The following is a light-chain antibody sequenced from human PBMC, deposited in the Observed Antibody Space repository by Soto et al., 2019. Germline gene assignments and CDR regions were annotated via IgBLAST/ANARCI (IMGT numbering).Light chain of an antibody. CDR2: LYSDGTH. CDR3: QTWDPGILV. CDR1: SGHSNYA. J-gene: IGLJ2*01. Sequence: QPVLTQSPSASASLGASVKVTCTLSSGHSNYAIAWHQQQPEKGPRYLMKLYSDGTHTRGDGIPDRFSGSSSGAERYLTISSLQSEDEADYYCQTWDPGILVFGGGTKLTVL. V-gene: IGLV4-69*01.